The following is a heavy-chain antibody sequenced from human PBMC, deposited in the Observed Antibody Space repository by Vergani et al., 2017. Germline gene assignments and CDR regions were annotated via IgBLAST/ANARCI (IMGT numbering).Heavy chain of an antibody. CDR2: INPSGGHT. CDR3: ARGDYGILTGYRY. D-gene: IGHD3-9*01. J-gene: IGHJ4*02. Sequence: QVQVVQSGAEVKKSGASVKVSCKTSGYTFSTYYMHWVRQAPGQGLEWMGIINPSGGHTNYAQKCQGRVTMTRDTSTSTVYMELSSLRSEDTAIYYCARGDYGILTGYRYWGQGTLVTVSA. V-gene: IGHV1-46*03. CDR1: GYTFSTYY.